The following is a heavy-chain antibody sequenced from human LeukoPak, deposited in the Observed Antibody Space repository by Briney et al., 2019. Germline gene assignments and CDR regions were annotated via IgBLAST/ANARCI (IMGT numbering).Heavy chain of an antibody. Sequence: GGSLRLSCAASGFTLSLYSMNWVRQAPGKGLEWVSSISSSTTYIYYADSVKGRFTISRDNSKNTLYLQMNSLRAEDTAVYYCAKDYGANGWGQGTLVTVSS. J-gene: IGHJ4*02. CDR2: ISSSTTYI. CDR3: AKDYGANG. CDR1: GFTLSLYS. D-gene: IGHD4-23*01. V-gene: IGHV3-21*04.